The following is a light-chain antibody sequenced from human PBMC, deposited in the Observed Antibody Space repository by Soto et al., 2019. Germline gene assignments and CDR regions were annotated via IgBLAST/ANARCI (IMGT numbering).Light chain of an antibody. J-gene: IGLJ1*01. CDR3: QSYDSSLSGYV. Sequence: QPVLTQPPSVSGAPGQRVTISCTGSSSIIGAGYDVNWYQQLPGTAPKLLIYGNSNRPSGVPDRFSGSKSGTSASLAITGLQAEDEADYYCQSYDSSLSGYVFGTGTKLTVL. CDR1: SSIIGAGYD. V-gene: IGLV1-40*01. CDR2: GNS.